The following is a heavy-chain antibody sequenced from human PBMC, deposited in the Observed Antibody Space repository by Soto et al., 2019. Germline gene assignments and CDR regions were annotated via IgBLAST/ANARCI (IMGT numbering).Heavy chain of an antibody. CDR3: TCWIAARCS. J-gene: IGHJ4*02. D-gene: IGHD6-6*01. CDR2: TKNRSQRYTI. V-gene: IGHV3-72*01. CDR1: GFTLSDHY. Sequence: EVQLVESGGGLVQPGGSLRLSCAASGFTLSDHYMDWVRQAPGKGLEWVARTKNRSQRYTIEYAASVKGRFTISRDDSKNSLYQQMNSLKSEDTAVYYCTCWIAARCSWGQGTLVTVAS.